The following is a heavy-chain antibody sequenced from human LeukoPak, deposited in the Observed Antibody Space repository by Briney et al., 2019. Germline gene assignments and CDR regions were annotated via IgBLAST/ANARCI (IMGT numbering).Heavy chain of an antibody. J-gene: IGHJ6*03. V-gene: IGHV1-2*02. CDR1: GYTFTGYY. Sequence: ASVKVSCTASGYTFTGYYMHWVRQAPGQGLEWMGWINPNSGGTNYAQKFQGRVTMTRDTSISTAYMELSRLRSDDTAVYYCARDEGYSSSWYESYYYYMDVWGKGTTVTVSS. D-gene: IGHD6-13*01. CDR2: INPNSGGT. CDR3: ARDEGYSSSWYESYYYYMDV.